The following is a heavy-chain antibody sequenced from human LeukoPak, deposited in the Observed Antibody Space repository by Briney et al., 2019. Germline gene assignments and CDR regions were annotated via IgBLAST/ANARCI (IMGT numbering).Heavy chain of an antibody. CDR2: INHNGNVN. D-gene: IGHD3-16*01. V-gene: IGHV3-7*03. CDR3: ARGGGLDV. CDR1: GFTFSSYA. J-gene: IGHJ6*02. Sequence: GGSLRLSCAASGFTFSSYAMAWVRQAPGKGLEWVASINHNGNVNYYVDSVKGRFTISRDNAKNSLYLQMSNLRAEDTAVYFCARGGGLDVWGQGATVTVSS.